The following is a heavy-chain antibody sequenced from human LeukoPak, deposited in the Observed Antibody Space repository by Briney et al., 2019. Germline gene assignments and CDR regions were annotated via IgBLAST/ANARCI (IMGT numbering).Heavy chain of an antibody. V-gene: IGHV5-51*01. J-gene: IGHJ4*02. CDR1: GYSFSTYW. Sequence: GESLKISCKGSGYSFSTYWIAWVRQMPGNGLEWMGIIYPADSDTRYSPSFQGQFTISADKSISTAYLQWSSLKASDSAIYYCAGAPTGTAIDSWGQGTLVTVSS. CDR3: AGAPTGTAIDS. CDR2: IYPADSDT. D-gene: IGHD6-13*01.